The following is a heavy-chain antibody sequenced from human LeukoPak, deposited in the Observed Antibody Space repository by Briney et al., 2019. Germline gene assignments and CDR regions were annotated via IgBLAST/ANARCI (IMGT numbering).Heavy chain of an antibody. D-gene: IGHD6-19*01. Sequence: PSETLSLTCAVYGGSFSGYYWSWIRQPPGKGLEWIGEINHSGSTNYNPSLKSRVTISVDTSKNQFSLKLSSVTAADTAVYYCARGDTHRYSSGWYHGTRAANFDYWGQGTLVTVSS. CDR2: INHSGST. J-gene: IGHJ4*02. V-gene: IGHV4-34*01. CDR1: GGSFSGYY. CDR3: ARGDTHRYSSGWYHGTRAANFDY.